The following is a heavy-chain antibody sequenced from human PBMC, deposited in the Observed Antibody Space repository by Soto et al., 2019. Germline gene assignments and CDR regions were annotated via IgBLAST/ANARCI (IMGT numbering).Heavy chain of an antibody. CDR1: GYTFTGYY. CDR3: ARWGGVGRVLGCMDV. D-gene: IGHD3-3*02. Sequence: QVQLVQSGAEVKKPGASVKVSCKASGYTFTGYYMHWVRQAPGQGLEWMGWINPNSGGTNYAQKFQGRVTMTRDTSISTAYMELSRLRSDDTAVYYCARWGGVGRVLGCMDVWGQGTTVTVSS. J-gene: IGHJ6*02. CDR2: INPNSGGT. V-gene: IGHV1-2*02.